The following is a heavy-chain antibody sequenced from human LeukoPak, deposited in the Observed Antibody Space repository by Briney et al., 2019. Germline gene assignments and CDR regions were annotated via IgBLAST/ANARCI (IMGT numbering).Heavy chain of an antibody. CDR1: GYTFTNYG. J-gene: IGHJ5*02. D-gene: IGHD2-21*02. V-gene: IGHV1-18*01. CDR2: ISAYNGDT. Sequence: ASVKVSCKASGYTFTNYGISWVRQAPGQGLEWMAWISAYNGDTRYAQKFQGRAMLTTDTSTTTAYVELRNLRSDDTAVYYCARDACVSCGGDCCHDPWGQGTLVTDSS. CDR3: ARDACVSCGGDCCHDP.